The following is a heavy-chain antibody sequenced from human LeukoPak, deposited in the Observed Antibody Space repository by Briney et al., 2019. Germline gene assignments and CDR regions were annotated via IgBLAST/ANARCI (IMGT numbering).Heavy chain of an antibody. CDR2: IYTSGST. V-gene: IGHV4-61*02. CDR3: ARLTEYSSW. Sequence: SETLSLTCTVSGGSISSGSYYWSWIRQPAGKGLEWIGRIYTSGSTNYNPSLKSRVTISVDTSKNQFSLKLSSVTAADTAVYYCARLTEYSSWWSQGTLVTVSS. J-gene: IGHJ4*02. CDR1: GGSISSGSYY. D-gene: IGHD6-6*01.